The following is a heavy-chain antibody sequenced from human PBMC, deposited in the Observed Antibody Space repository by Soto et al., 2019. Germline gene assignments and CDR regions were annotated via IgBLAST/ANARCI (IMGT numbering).Heavy chain of an antibody. CDR3: ARSDRKQQLPFDY. Sequence: SETLSLTCAVSGGSISSSNWWSWVRQPPGKGLEWIGEIYHSGSTNYNPSLKSRVTISVDKSKNQFSLKLSSVTAADTAVYYCARSDRKQQLPFDYWGQGTLVTVSS. D-gene: IGHD6-13*01. V-gene: IGHV4-4*02. J-gene: IGHJ4*02. CDR2: IYHSGST. CDR1: GGSISSSNW.